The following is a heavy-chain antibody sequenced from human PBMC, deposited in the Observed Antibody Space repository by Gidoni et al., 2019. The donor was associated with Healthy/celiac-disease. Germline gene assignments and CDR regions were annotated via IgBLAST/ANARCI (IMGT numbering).Heavy chain of an antibody. CDR1: GYTFTSYY. CDR2: IHPSGGST. J-gene: IGHJ6*02. Sequence: QVQLVPSGAEVKKPAASVTVSCKASGYTFTSYYMHWVRQAPGQGLEWMGIIHPSGGSTSYSQKFQGRVTMTRDTSTSTVYMELSSLRSEDTAVYYCARQYSYYGMDVWGQGTTVTVSS. CDR3: ARQYSYYGMDV. V-gene: IGHV1-46*01.